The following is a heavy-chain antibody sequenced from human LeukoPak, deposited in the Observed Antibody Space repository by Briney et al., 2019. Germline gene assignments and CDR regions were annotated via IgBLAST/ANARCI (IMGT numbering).Heavy chain of an antibody. CDR3: ARAANWFDP. Sequence: SETLSLTCTVSGVSISSHYWIWLPQPPGKALEWFGYIYYSGSTNYNPSLKSRVTISVDTSKKQFSLKLSSVTAADTAVYCCARAANWFDPWGQGTLVTVSS. CDR1: GVSISSHY. CDR2: IYYSGST. V-gene: IGHV4-59*11. J-gene: IGHJ5*02.